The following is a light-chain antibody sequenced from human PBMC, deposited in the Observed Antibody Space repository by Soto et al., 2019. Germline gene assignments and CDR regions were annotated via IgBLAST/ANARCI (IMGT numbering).Light chain of an antibody. J-gene: IGKJ4*01. V-gene: IGKV1-9*01. CDR1: QAISNY. CDR2: AAS. Sequence: DLQLTQSPSFLSASVGDRVTITCRASQAISNYLAWYQQKPGKAPNLLIYAASSLQSGVPSRFSGSGSGTEFTLTISSPQPEDFATYYCQQFNSYPFTFGGGTKVEIK. CDR3: QQFNSYPFT.